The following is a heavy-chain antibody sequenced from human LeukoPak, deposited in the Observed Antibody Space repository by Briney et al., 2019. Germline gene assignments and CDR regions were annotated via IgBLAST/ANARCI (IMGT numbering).Heavy chain of an antibody. CDR1: GGSISSSRDY. V-gene: IGHV4-39*01. Sequence: PSETLSLTCIVSGGSISSSRDYWAWIRQPPGKGLEWIANIYYSGSTYYSPSLKSRVIISVDTSKNQFSLKLSSVTAADTAVYYCANLISPGWFEPWGQGTLVTVSS. CDR3: ANLISPGWFEP. J-gene: IGHJ5*02. CDR2: IYYSGST.